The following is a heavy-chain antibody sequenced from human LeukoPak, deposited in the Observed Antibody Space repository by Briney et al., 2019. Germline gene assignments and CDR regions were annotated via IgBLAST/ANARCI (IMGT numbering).Heavy chain of an antibody. CDR3: ATYSSLNRREFQY. D-gene: IGHD3-22*01. CDR2: IKTDGSEK. J-gene: IGHJ1*01. V-gene: IGHV3-7*01. Sequence: GGSLRLSCAASGFTVSNYWMSWVRQAPGKGLQWVANIKTDGSEKYYVDSVKGRFTISRDNAKNSLYLQMNSLRAEDTAVYYCATYSSLNRREFQYWGQGTLLTVSS. CDR1: GFTVSNYW.